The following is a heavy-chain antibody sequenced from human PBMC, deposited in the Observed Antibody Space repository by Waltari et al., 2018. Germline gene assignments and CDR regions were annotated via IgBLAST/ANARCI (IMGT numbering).Heavy chain of an antibody. D-gene: IGHD7-27*01. J-gene: IGHJ4*02. V-gene: IGHV4-34*01. CDR3: ARGGLFRNWAYFDY. CDR2: INHSGST. CDR1: GYTFTGYY. Sequence: QVQLVQSGAEVKKPGASVKVSCKASGYTFTGYYMHWVRQAPGQGLEWIGEINHSGSTNYNPSLKSRVTISVDTSKNQFSLKLSSVTAADTAVYYCARGGLFRNWAYFDYWGQGTLVTVSS.